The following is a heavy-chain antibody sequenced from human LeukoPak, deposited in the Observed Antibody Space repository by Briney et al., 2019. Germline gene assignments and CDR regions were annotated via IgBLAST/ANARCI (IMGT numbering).Heavy chain of an antibody. CDR2: IYPDDSDT. Sequence: GESLKISCKGSGYSFTSYWIGWVRQMPGKGLEWMGIIYPDDSDTRYSPSFQGQVNFSVDKSITTAYLQWSSLKASDTAMYYCARLGPYQLLPFDSWGQGTLVTVSS. CDR1: GYSFTSYW. J-gene: IGHJ4*02. V-gene: IGHV5-51*01. D-gene: IGHD2-2*01. CDR3: ARLGPYQLLPFDS.